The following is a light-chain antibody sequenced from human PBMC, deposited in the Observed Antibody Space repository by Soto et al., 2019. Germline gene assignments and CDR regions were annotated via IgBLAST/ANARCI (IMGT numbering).Light chain of an antibody. CDR2: DAS. CDR1: QDISNY. CDR3: QQYDNLPIT. Sequence: DIQMTQSPSSLSDSVGDRVTITCQASQDISNYLNWYQQKPGKAPKLLIYDASNLETGVPSRFSGSGSGTDFTFTISSLQPEDIATYYCQQYDNLPITFGQGTRLEIK. J-gene: IGKJ5*01. V-gene: IGKV1-33*01.